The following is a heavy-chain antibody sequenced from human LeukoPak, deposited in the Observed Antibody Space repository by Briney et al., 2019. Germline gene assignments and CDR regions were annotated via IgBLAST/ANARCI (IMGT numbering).Heavy chain of an antibody. J-gene: IGHJ6*02. CDR2: ISYDGSNK. Sequence: GRSLRLSCAASGFTFSSYALHWVRQAPGKGLGWVAVISYDGSNKYYADSVKGRFTISRDNSKNTLYLQVDSLRAEDTAVYYCARDPRLYSSSWQYYYYYNMDVWGQGTTVTVSS. D-gene: IGHD6-13*01. CDR3: ARDPRLYSSSWQYYYYYNMDV. CDR1: GFTFSSYA. V-gene: IGHV3-30-3*01.